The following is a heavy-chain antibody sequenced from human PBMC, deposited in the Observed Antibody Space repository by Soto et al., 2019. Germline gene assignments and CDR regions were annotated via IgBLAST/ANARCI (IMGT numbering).Heavy chain of an antibody. CDR1: GFTFSSYA. V-gene: IGHV3-23*01. CDR2: ISGSGGST. Sequence: EVQLLESGGGLVQPGGSLRLSCAASGFTFSSYAMSWVRQAPGKGLEWVSAISGSGGSTYYADSVKGRFTISRDNSKNTLYLQMNSLRAEDTAVYYCAKDPYDSSGYYYYGFDYWGQGTLVTVSS. J-gene: IGHJ4*02. CDR3: AKDPYDSSGYYYYGFDY. D-gene: IGHD3-22*01.